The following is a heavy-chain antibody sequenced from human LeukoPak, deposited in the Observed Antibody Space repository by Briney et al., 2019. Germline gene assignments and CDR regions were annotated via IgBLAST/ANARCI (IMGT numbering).Heavy chain of an antibody. D-gene: IGHD3-10*01. CDR2: IVVGSGNT. CDR1: GFTFTSSV. Sequence: SVKVSCKASGFTFTSSVVQWVRQARGQRLEWIGWIVVGSGNTNYAQKFQERVTITRDMSTSTAYMELSSLRFEDTAAYYCAADRAGSYLRFVYWGQGTPVTVSS. J-gene: IGHJ4*02. CDR3: AADRAGSYLRFVY. V-gene: IGHV1-58*01.